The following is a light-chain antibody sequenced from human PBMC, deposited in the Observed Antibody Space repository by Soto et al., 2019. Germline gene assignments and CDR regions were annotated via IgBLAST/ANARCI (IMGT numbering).Light chain of an antibody. CDR1: QSINTF. CDR2: AAS. Sequence: DIQMTQSPSSLSASVGDRVTITCRASQSINTFLNWYQHKPGKGPKLLIHAASSLQSGVPSRFSGSGSGTDFTLTISSLQPEDFATYYCQQSYSTPRTFGQGTKVDIK. CDR3: QQSYSTPRT. V-gene: IGKV1-39*01. J-gene: IGKJ1*01.